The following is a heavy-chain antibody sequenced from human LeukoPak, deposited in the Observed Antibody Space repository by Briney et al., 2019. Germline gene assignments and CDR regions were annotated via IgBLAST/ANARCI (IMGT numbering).Heavy chain of an antibody. D-gene: IGHD5-12*01. V-gene: IGHV4-4*02. CDR1: GGSISSSNW. J-gene: IGHJ4*02. Sequence: SETLSLTCAVSGGSISSSNWWSWVRQPPGKGLEWIGYIYYSGSTNYNPSLKSRVTMSLDTSKNQFSLRLTSVTAADTAVYYCARGFDSKSTYFDYWGQGTLVTVSS. CDR2: IYYSGST. CDR3: ARGFDSKSTYFDY.